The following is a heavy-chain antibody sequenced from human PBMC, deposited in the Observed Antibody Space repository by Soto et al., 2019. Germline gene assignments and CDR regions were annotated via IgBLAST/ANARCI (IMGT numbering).Heavy chain of an antibody. Sequence: EVQLVESGGGLVKPGGSLRLSCAASGFTFSNAWMSWVRQAPGKGLEWVGRIKSKTDGGTTDYAAPVKGRFTISRDDSKNTLYLQMNSLKTEDTAVYYCTTDTFTVVQPDNWFDPWGQGTLVTVSS. V-gene: IGHV3-15*01. D-gene: IGHD3-16*01. CDR2: IKSKTDGGTT. CDR3: TTDTFTVVQPDNWFDP. CDR1: GFTFSNAW. J-gene: IGHJ5*02.